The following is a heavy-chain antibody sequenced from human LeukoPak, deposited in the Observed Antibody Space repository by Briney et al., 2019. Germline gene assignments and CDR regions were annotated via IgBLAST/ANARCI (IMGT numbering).Heavy chain of an antibody. J-gene: IGHJ6*02. CDR3: VTGVGPTYYYYGMDV. CDR1: GFTFNDYA. Sequence: GGSLRLSCAASGFTFNDYAMHWVRQPPGKGLEWVSGISWNSGSKGYADSVKGRFTISRDNAKNSLYLQMNSLRAGDTALYYCVTGVGPTYYYYGMDVWGQGTTVTVSS. CDR2: ISWNSGSK. V-gene: IGHV3-9*01. D-gene: IGHD1-26*01.